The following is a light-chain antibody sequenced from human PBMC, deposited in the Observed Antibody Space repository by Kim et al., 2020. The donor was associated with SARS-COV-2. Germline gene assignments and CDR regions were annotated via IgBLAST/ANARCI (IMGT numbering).Light chain of an antibody. CDR2: RNS. CDR1: RSNIGNNS. J-gene: IGLJ3*02. CDR3: ATWDDSLRGWV. Sequence: GQKVTGSCSRSRSNIGNNSVYWYQQFPGTAPKLLIYRNSERPSGVPDRFSGSKSGTSVSLAISGLRSEDEADYFCATWDDSLRGWVFGGGTQLTVL. V-gene: IGLV1-47*01.